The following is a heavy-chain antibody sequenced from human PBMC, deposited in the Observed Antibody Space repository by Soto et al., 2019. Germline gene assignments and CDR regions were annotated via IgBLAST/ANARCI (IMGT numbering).Heavy chain of an antibody. CDR2: IFYSGST. CDR3: SGGALLQGAFQI. J-gene: IGHJ3*02. D-gene: IGHD2-21*01. V-gene: IGHV4-59*01. CDR1: GDSIRSNY. Sequence: VQLQESGPGLVKPSETLSLTCTVSGDSIRSNYWYWIRRPPGQGLEWLGYIFYSGSTYYNPSLQSRVTVSLDTSENHHSLKLTSVTAADTAVYYCSGGALLQGAFQIWGQGTRVTVSS.